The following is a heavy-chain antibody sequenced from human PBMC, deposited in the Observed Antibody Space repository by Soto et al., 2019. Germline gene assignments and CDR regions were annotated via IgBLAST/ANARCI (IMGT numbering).Heavy chain of an antibody. V-gene: IGHV3-48*02. CDR1: GFTFSSYS. J-gene: IGHJ5*02. D-gene: IGHD5-18*01. CDR2: ISSSSSTI. Sequence: EVQLVESGGGLVQPGGSLRLSCAASGFTFSSYSMNWVRQAPGKGLEWVSYISSSSSTIYYADSVKGRFTISRDNAKNPLYLPITSLRDEDTAVYSCASYPQGPQLTFDPWGQGTLVTVSS. CDR3: ASYPQGPQLTFDP.